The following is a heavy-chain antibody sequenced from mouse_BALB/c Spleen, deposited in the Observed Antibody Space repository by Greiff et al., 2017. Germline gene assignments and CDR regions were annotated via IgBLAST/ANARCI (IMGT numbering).Heavy chain of an antibody. CDR3: ARDGNLTGTPFDY. CDR1: GFSLTSYG. V-gene: IGHV2-9*02. Sequence: VQLVESGPGLVAPSQSLSITCTVSGFSLTSYGVHWVRQPPGKGMEWLGVIWAGGSTNYNSALMSRLSISKDNSKSQVFLKMNSLQTDDTAMYYCARDGNLTGTPFDYWGQGTTLTVSS. J-gene: IGHJ2*01. D-gene: IGHD4-1*01. CDR2: IWAGGST.